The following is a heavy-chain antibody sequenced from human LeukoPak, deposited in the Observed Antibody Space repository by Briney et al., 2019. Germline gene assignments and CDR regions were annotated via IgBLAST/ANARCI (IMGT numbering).Heavy chain of an antibody. CDR3: ARVTYCSSTSCPLYYYYYMDV. D-gene: IGHD2-2*01. CDR2: INPNSGGT. V-gene: IGHV1-2*02. CDR1: GYTFTGYY. J-gene: IGHJ6*03. Sequence: GASVKVSCKASGYTFTGYYMHWVRQAPGQGLEWMGWINPNSGGTNYAQKLQGRVTMTRDTSISTAYMELSRLRSDDTAVYYCARVTYCSSTSCPLYYYYYMDVWGKGTTVTVSS.